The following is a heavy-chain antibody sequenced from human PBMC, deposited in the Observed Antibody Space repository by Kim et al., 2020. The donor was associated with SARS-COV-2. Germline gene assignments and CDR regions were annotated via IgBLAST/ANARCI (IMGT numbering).Heavy chain of an antibody. CDR3: ANLKGGVCSSTSCYYYYGMDV. J-gene: IGHJ6*02. D-gene: IGHD2-2*01. V-gene: IGHV3-21*01. Sequence: GGSLRLSCAASGFTFSSYSMNWVRQAPGKGLEWVSSISSSSSYIYYADSVKGRFTISRDNAKNSLYLQMNSLRAEDTAVYYCANLKGGVCSSTSCYYYYGMDVWGQGTTVTVSS. CDR1: GFTFSSYS. CDR2: ISSSSSYI.